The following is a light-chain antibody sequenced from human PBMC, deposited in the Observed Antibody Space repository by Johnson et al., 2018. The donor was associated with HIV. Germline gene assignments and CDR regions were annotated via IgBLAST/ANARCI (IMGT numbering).Light chain of an antibody. V-gene: IGLV1-51*01. Sequence: QSVLTQPPSVSAAPGQKVTISCSGSSSNIGNNYVSWYQQLPGTAPKLLIYDNNKRPSGIPDLFSGSKSGTSATLGITGLQTGDEADYYCGTWDSSLSASYDFGTGTKVTVL. CDR1: SSNIGNNY. J-gene: IGLJ1*01. CDR2: DNN. CDR3: GTWDSSLSASYD.